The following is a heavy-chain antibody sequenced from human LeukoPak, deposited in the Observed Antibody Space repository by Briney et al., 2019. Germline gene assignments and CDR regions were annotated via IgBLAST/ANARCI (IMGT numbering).Heavy chain of an antibody. CDR1: GFTFSSYG. Sequence: GGSLRLSCAASGFTFSSYGMHWVRQAPGKGLEWVAFIRYDGSNKYYADSVKGRFTISRDNSKNTLYLQMNSLRAEDTAVYYCARDQDSYDAIDYWGQGTLVTVSS. D-gene: IGHD5-18*01. J-gene: IGHJ4*02. V-gene: IGHV3-30*02. CDR2: IRYDGSNK. CDR3: ARDQDSYDAIDY.